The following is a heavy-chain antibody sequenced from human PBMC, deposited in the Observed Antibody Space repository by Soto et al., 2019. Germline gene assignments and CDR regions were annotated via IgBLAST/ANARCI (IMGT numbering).Heavy chain of an antibody. J-gene: IGHJ5*02. CDR1: GYSITAGGYY. D-gene: IGHD6-19*01. Sequence: PSETLSLTCFVSGYSITAGGYYWSWIRHHPGKGLEWIGSFYSSGSIIYNPSLRSRVSISGDTSSNQFYMSLTSVTAADTARYYCARMYSSGSGWFHPWGQGTLVT. CDR3: ARMYSSGSGWFHP. CDR2: FYSSGSI. V-gene: IGHV4-31*03.